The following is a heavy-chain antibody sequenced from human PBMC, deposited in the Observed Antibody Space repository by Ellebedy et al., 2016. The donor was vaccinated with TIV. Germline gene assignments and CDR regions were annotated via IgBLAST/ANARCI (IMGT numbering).Heavy chain of an antibody. Sequence: GGSLRLXCAASGFIFSNFAMHWVRQAPGKGLEWVAVIWNDGSNKFYADSVKGRFTISRDNSKNTLYLQMNSLRAEDTAVYYCARDSSSGWLYYYYGMDVWGQGTTVTVSS. D-gene: IGHD3-22*01. CDR1: GFIFSNFA. J-gene: IGHJ6*02. CDR2: IWNDGSNK. CDR3: ARDSSSGWLYYYYGMDV. V-gene: IGHV3-30*07.